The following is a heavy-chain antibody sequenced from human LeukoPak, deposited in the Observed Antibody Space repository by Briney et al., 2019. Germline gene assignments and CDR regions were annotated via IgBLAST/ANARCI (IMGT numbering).Heavy chain of an antibody. V-gene: IGHV4-39*01. Sequence: PSETLSLTCTVSDGSVSSVGYYWGWIRQPSGKGLEWIGSIYYSGTTYYNPSLASRVTIFVDTSKNQFSLRLSSVTAADTAVYYCARRDQAIDYWGQGTLVTVSS. CDR3: ARRDQAIDY. J-gene: IGHJ4*02. D-gene: IGHD5-24*01. CDR2: IYYSGTT. CDR1: DGSVSSVGYY.